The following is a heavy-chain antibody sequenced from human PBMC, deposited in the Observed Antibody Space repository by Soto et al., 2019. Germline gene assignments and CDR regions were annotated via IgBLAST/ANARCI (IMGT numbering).Heavy chain of an antibody. CDR3: ARPQHLADDVFDV. J-gene: IGHJ3*01. CDR1: GFTFTNYW. CDR2: INRDGSST. V-gene: IGHV3-74*01. Sequence: EMQLVESGGGLVQPGGCLRLSCAASGFTFTNYWMQWVRQAPGKGLGSVSRINRDGSSTSHADTVKGRLTISSDNPKNTLGGQMSVLRAEETALYYCARPQHLADDVFDVWSRGTVVAVSS. D-gene: IGHD6-13*01.